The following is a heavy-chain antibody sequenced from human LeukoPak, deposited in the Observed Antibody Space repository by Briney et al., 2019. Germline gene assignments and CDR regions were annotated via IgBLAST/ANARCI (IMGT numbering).Heavy chain of an antibody. CDR1: GFTFSSYG. D-gene: IGHD3-10*01. J-gene: IGHJ6*02. CDR3: AKASGSGTYYYYGMDV. V-gene: IGHV3-30*18. CDR2: ISYDGSNK. Sequence: GGSLRLSCAASGFTFSSYGMHWVRQAPGKGLEWVAVISYDGSNKYYADSVKGRFTISRDNSKNTLYLQMNSLRAEDTAVYYCAKASGSGTYYYYGMDVWGQGTTVTVSS.